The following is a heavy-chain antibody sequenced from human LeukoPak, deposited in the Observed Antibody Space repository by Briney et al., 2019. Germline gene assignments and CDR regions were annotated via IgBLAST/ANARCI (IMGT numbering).Heavy chain of an antibody. CDR1: GGSISSYY. J-gene: IGHJ4*02. Sequence: SETLSLTCTVSGGSISSYYWSWIRQPPGKGLEWIGYIYYSGSTNYNPSLKSRVTISVDTSKNQFSLKLSSVTAADTAVYYCARSRRDGYNYYFDYWGQGTLVTASS. V-gene: IGHV4-59*01. CDR3: ARSRRDGYNYYFDY. CDR2: IYYSGST. D-gene: IGHD5-24*01.